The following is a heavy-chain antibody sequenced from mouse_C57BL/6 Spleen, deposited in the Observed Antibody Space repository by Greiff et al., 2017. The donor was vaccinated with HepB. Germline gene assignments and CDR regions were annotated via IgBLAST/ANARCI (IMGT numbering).Heavy chain of an antibody. J-gene: IGHJ3*01. Sequence: EVRLVESGGGLVQPGGSLSLSCAASGFTFTDYYMSWVRQPPGKALEWLGFIRNKANGYTTEYSASVKGRFTISRDNSQSILYLQMNALRAEDSATYYCASSYVYDAFAYWGQGTLVTVSA. CDR2: IRNKANGYTT. CDR1: GFTFTDYY. CDR3: ASSYVYDAFAY. D-gene: IGHD2-2*01. V-gene: IGHV7-3*01.